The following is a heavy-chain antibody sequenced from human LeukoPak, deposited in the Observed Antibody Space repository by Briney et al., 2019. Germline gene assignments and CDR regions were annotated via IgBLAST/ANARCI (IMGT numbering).Heavy chain of an antibody. J-gene: IGHJ5*02. V-gene: IGHV4-61*09. Sequence: SQTLSLTCNVSGGSINSGRYYWSWIRQPAGRGLEWIGHISTSGRTSYSPSLKSRVTISVDTSKNQFSLKMSSVSAADTAVYYCADGPAWYNWFDPWGQGTLVTVSS. CDR2: ISTSGRT. D-gene: IGHD3-10*01. CDR3: ADGPAWYNWFDP. CDR1: GGSINSGRYY.